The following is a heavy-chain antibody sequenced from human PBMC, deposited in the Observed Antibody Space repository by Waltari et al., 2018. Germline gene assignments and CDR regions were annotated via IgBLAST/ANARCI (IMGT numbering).Heavy chain of an antibody. CDR1: GYSISSGYY. V-gene: IGHV4-38-2*01. CDR3: ASYNFWSGYPRELWRY. J-gene: IGHJ4*02. Sequence: QVQLQESGPGLVKPSETLSLTCAVSGYSISSGYYWGWIRQPPGKGLEWIGSIYHSGSTYYNPSLKSRVTISVDTSKNQFSLKLSSVTAADTAVYYCASYNFWSGYPRELWRYWGQGTLVTVSS. CDR2: IYHSGST. D-gene: IGHD3-3*01.